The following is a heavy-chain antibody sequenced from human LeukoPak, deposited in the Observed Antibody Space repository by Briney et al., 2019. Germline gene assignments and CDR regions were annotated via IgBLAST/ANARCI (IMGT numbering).Heavy chain of an antibody. D-gene: IGHD5-12*01. CDR2: ISGSGGST. Sequence: LGGSLRLSCAASGFTFSSYAMSWVRQAPGKGLEWVSAISGSGGSTYYADSVKGRFTISRDNSKNTLYLQMNSLRAEDTAVYYCAKSGRDGYNYYFDYWGQGTLVTVSS. CDR3: AKSGRDGYNYYFDY. J-gene: IGHJ4*02. V-gene: IGHV3-23*01. CDR1: GFTFSSYA.